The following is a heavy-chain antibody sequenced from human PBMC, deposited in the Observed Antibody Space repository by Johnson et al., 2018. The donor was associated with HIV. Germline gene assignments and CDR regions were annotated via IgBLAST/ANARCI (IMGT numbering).Heavy chain of an antibody. CDR1: GFTFSIYA. V-gene: IGHV3-30-3*01. J-gene: IGHJ3*02. Sequence: QVHLVASGGAAVQPGRSLTLSYPASGFTFSIYAMHWVRQAPGKGLVWVAVLLYDGSKNYYADSVKGRFTISRDNSKNTLYLQMNSLRAEDTAVYYCARDRVWFGELYAFDIWGQGTMVTVSS. CDR2: LLYDGSKN. CDR3: ARDRVWFGELYAFDI. D-gene: IGHD3-10*01.